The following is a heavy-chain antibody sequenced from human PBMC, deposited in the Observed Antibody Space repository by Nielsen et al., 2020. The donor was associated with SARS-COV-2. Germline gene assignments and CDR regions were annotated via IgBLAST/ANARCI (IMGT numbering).Heavy chain of an antibody. CDR3: ARVPYCGGDCSIAG. J-gene: IGHJ4*02. CDR2: IHNTGST. Sequence: WIRQPPGKGLERIGNIHNTGSTNYNPSLKSRVTISVDTSKNQFSLKLSSVTAADTAVYYCARVPYCGGDCSIAGWGQGTLVTVSS. D-gene: IGHD2-21*02. V-gene: IGHV4-59*12.